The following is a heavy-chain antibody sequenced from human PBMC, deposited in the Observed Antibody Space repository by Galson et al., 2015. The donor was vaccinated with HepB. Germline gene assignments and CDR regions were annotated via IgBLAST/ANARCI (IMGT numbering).Heavy chain of an antibody. CDR1: GHNFPTYS. Sequence: SVKVSCKASGHNFPTYSITWVRQAPGQGLEWMGWINAYNQKTNYAQHLQGRVTMTTDTSTSTAYMELRSLRSDDTAVYYCARGALVVVVDATQNNWFAPWGQGTLITVSS. D-gene: IGHD2-15*01. CDR2: INAYNQKT. V-gene: IGHV1-18*01. CDR3: ARGALVVVVDATQNNWFAP. J-gene: IGHJ5*02.